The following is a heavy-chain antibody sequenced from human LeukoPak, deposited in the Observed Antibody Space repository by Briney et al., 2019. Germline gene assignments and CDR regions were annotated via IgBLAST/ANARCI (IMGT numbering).Heavy chain of an antibody. CDR2: IKSKTDGGTT. CDR3: TTGAYCGGDCYLY. D-gene: IGHD2-21*02. V-gene: IGHV3-15*01. CDR1: GFTSSNAW. Sequence: GSLRLSCAASGFTSSNAWMSWVRQAPGKGLEWVGRIKSKTDGGTTDYAAPVKGRFTISRDDSKNTLYLQMNSLKTEDTAVYYCTTGAYCGGDCYLYWGQGTLVTVSS. J-gene: IGHJ4*02.